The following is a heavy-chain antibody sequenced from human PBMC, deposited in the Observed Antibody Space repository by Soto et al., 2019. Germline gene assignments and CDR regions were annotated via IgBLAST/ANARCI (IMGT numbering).Heavy chain of an antibody. D-gene: IGHD5-12*01. Sequence: EVQLVESGGGLVQPGGSLRLSCAASGLTFSDRWMNWVRQARGKGLEWVANIKEDGSETRYVDSVKGRFTISRDNAKNSVHREMNDLRVEDTALYYCSSHGDIRRGSDCHRYFDSWGQGTLVTVSS. V-gene: IGHV3-7*03. J-gene: IGHJ4*02. CDR2: IKEDGSET. CDR3: SSHGDIRRGSDCHRYFDS. CDR1: GLTFSDRW.